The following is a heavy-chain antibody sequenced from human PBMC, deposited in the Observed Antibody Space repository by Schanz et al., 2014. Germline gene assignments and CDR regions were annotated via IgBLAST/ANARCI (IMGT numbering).Heavy chain of an antibody. CDR3: AKIERNED. CDR1: EFTFSTDA. CDR2: ISSSSSTI. J-gene: IGHJ4*02. Sequence: EVQLVESGGGLVQPGGSLRLSCAASEFTFSTDAMSWVRQAPGKGLEWISYISSSSSTIYHADSVKGRFTISRDNSKNTLYLQMNSLRAEDTAVYFCAKIERNEDWGQGTLXTVSS. V-gene: IGHV3-48*01. D-gene: IGHD1-1*01.